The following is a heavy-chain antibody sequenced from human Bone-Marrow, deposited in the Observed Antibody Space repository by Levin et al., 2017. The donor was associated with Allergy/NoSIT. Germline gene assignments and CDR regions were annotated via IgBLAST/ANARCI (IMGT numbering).Heavy chain of an antibody. CDR2: VFHTGST. D-gene: IGHD4-23*01. V-gene: IGHV4-31*03. J-gene: IGHJ5*02. CDR1: GDSISSGTHY. Sequence: LRLSCTVSGDSISSGTHYWNWVRQHPEKGLEWIGHVFHTGSTSYNPSLTSRVTISVDTSENRFSLNLRSVTASDTAVYYCSRGGAVAANWFDPWGQGILVTVSS. CDR3: SRGGAVAANWFDP.